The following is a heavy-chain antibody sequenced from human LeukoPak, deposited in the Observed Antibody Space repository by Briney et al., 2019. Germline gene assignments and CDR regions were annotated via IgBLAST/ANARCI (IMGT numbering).Heavy chain of an antibody. Sequence: GRTLRLCCGSSETSFRRSCMHWGPNPSGKGLDRVAFTRYDGGNKYYAESVRGRFTISRDNSKNTLYLQMNSLRAEDTAIYYCAQDGVRFLGVYYYYMDVWGKGTTVAVSS. V-gene: IGHV3-30*02. D-gene: IGHD3-3*01. CDR3: AQDGVRFLGVYYYYMDV. J-gene: IGHJ6*03. CDR1: ETSFRRSC. CDR2: TRYDGGNK.